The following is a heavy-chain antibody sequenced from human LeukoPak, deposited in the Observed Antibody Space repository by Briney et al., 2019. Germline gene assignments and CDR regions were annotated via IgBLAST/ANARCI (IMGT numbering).Heavy chain of an antibody. CDR1: GGTFSNYA. D-gene: IGHD3-10*01. J-gene: IGHJ4*02. CDR2: IIPIFGTA. Sequence: SVKVSCKASGGTFSNYAISWVRQAPGQGLEWMGGIIPIFGTANYAQKFQGRVTITADESTSTAYMELSRLRSDDTAVYYCAMPGNLWFGELFAGLDYWGQGTLVTVSS. CDR3: AMPGNLWFGELFAGLDY. V-gene: IGHV1-69*01.